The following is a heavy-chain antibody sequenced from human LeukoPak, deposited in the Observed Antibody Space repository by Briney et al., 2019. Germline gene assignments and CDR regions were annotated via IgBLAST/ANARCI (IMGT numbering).Heavy chain of an antibody. Sequence: GASVKVSCKVSGYTLTELSMHWVRQAPGKGLEWMGGFDPEDGETIYAQKFQGRVTMTRGTAISTAYMELSRLRSDDTAVYYCARMKDSSGWYPSDYWGQGTLVTVSS. J-gene: IGHJ4*02. CDR2: FDPEDGET. CDR3: ARMKDSSGWYPSDY. CDR1: GYTLTELS. D-gene: IGHD6-19*01. V-gene: IGHV1-24*01.